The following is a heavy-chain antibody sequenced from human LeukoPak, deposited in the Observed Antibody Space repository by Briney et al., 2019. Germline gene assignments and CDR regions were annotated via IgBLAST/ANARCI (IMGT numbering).Heavy chain of an antibody. CDR3: ARDQYELRSYYYGMDA. V-gene: IGHV3-7*03. D-gene: IGHD2-2*01. Sequence: GGSLRLSCAASGFTFRDYCMTWVRQAPGKGLEWVANIKRDGSEKYYVDSVRGRFIISRDNAKNSLYLQMNGLRVEDTAVYYCARDQYELRSYYYGMDAWGKGTTVSVSS. CDR2: IKRDGSEK. J-gene: IGHJ6*04. CDR1: GFTFRDYC.